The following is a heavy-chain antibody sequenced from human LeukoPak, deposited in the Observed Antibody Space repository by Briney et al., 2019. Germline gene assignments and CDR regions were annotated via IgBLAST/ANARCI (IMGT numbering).Heavy chain of an antibody. Sequence: GGSLRLSCAASGFTFSGYAMSWVRQAPGKGLEWVSAVSASGGSTYYADSVKGRFTISREISKNTLYLQMNSLRAEDTAVYYCAKDLRWNLQQGLLDSWGQGTLVTVSS. V-gene: IGHV3-23*01. CDR3: AKDLRWNLQQGLLDS. CDR2: VSASGGST. J-gene: IGHJ4*02. CDR1: GFTFSGYA. D-gene: IGHD1-1*01.